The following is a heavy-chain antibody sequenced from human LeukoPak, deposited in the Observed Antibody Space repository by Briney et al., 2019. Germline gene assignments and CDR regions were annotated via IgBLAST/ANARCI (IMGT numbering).Heavy chain of an antibody. Sequence: PGGSLRLSCAASGFTFSSYAMHWVRQAPGKGLEWVAVISYDGSNKYYADSVKGRFTISRDNSKNTLYLQMNSLRAEDTAVYYCERDLGGSYDYWGQGTLVTVSS. D-gene: IGHD2-15*01. J-gene: IGHJ4*02. CDR2: ISYDGSNK. V-gene: IGHV3-30-3*01. CDR3: ERDLGGSYDY. CDR1: GFTFSSYA.